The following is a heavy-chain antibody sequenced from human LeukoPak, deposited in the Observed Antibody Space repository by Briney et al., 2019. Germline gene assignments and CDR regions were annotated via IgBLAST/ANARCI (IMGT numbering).Heavy chain of an antibody. CDR2: INHSGST. Sequence: SETLSLTCAVYGGSFSGYYWSWIRQPPGKGLEWIGEINHSGSTNYNPSLKSRVTISVDTSKNQFSLKLSSVTAADTAVYYCARDLRYSSSWSDYWGQGTLVTVSS. D-gene: IGHD6-13*01. V-gene: IGHV4-34*01. CDR1: GGSFSGYY. J-gene: IGHJ4*02. CDR3: ARDLRYSSSWSDY.